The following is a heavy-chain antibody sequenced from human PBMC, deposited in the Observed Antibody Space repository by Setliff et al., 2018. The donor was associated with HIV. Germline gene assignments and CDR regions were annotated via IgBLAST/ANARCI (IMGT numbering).Heavy chain of an antibody. J-gene: IGHJ6*03. Sequence: GGSLRLSCAASGFSFSDYYMTWVRQAPGRGLEWVSYITSSGTTTLYGDSMRGRFTASRDNAESSMYLQMNNLRAEDTAVYYCVRNGNYYYYMDVWGKGTTVTVSS. CDR2: ITSSGTTT. CDR3: VRNGNYYYYMDV. V-gene: IGHV3-11*04. CDR1: GFSFSDYY.